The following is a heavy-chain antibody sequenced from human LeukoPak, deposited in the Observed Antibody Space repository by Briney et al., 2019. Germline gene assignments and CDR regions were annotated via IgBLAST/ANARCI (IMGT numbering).Heavy chain of an antibody. CDR2: ILYDGTNK. CDR1: GFTFSSFG. J-gene: IGHJ3*02. CDR3: ARASVRLTDAFDI. Sequence: GGSLRLSCAASGFTFSSFGMHRVRQAPGQGLEWVAFILYDGTNKYYADSVKGRFTISRDNSKNTLYLQMNSLRAEDTAVYYCARASVRLTDAFDIWGQGTMVTVSS. V-gene: IGHV3-30*02. D-gene: IGHD5/OR15-5a*01.